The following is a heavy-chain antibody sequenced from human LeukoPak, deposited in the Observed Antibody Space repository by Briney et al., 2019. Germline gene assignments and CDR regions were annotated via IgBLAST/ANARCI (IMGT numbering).Heavy chain of an antibody. CDR3: ARVSSIVVVTAAEYLDY. Sequence: GGSLRLSCAASGFTFSDYYMSWIRQAPGKGLEWVSYISSSGSTIYYADSVKGRFTISRDNAKSSLYLQMNSLRAEDTAVYYCARVSSIVVVTAAEYLDYWGQGTLVTVSS. CDR2: ISSSGSTI. D-gene: IGHD2-21*02. CDR1: GFTFSDYY. V-gene: IGHV3-11*01. J-gene: IGHJ4*02.